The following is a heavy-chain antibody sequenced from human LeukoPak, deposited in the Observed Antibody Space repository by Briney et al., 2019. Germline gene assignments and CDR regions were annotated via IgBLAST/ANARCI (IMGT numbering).Heavy chain of an antibody. CDR2: IIPIFGIA. Sequence: SVKVSRKASGGTFSSYAISWVRQAPGQGLEWMGRIIPIFGIANYAQKFQGRVTITADRSTTTAYMELSSLRSEDTAVYYCARGDMVRGVIISRYYFDFWGQGTLVTVSS. CDR1: GGTFSSYA. V-gene: IGHV1-69*04. J-gene: IGHJ4*02. CDR3: ARGDMVRGVIISRYYFDF. D-gene: IGHD3-10*01.